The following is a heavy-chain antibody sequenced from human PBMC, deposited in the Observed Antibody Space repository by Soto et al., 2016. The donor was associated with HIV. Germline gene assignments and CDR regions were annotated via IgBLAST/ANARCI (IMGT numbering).Heavy chain of an antibody. D-gene: IGHD3-10*01. CDR2: IYYSGST. CDR3: ARGPRYYYGSGSLGY. J-gene: IGHJ4*02. V-gene: IGHV4-59*01. Sequence: QVQLQESGPGLVKPSETLSLTCTVSGGSISSYYWSWIRQPPGKGLEWIGYIYYSGSTNYNPSLKSRVTISVDTSKNQFSLKLSSVTAADTAVYYCARGPRYYYGSGSLGYWGQGTLVTVSS. CDR1: GGSISSYY.